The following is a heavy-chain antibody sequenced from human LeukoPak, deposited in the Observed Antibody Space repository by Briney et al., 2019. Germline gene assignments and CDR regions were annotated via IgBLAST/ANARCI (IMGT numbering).Heavy chain of an antibody. Sequence: ASVKVSCKASGYTFTSYYMHWVRQAPGQGLEWMGIINPSGGSTAYAQKFQGRVTMTRDTSTSKVCMELSSLRSEDTAVYYCAREGDRNGWYGYWGQGTLVTVSS. J-gene: IGHJ4*02. CDR1: GYTFTSYY. D-gene: IGHD6-19*01. CDR2: INPSGGST. CDR3: AREGDRNGWYGY. V-gene: IGHV1-46*01.